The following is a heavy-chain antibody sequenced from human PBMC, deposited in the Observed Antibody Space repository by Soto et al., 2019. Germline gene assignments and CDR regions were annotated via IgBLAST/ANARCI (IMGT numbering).Heavy chain of an antibody. V-gene: IGHV4-39*01. CDR1: GGSISSSSYY. CDR2: IYYSGST. D-gene: IGHD3-10*01. CDR3: ARLGLSSGSYEDYYYGMDV. Sequence: CTVSGGSISSSSYYWGWIRQPPGKGLEWIGSIYYSGSTYYNPSLKSRVTISVDTSKNQFSLKLSSVTAADTAVYYCARLGLSSGSYEDYYYGMDVWGQGTTVTVSS. J-gene: IGHJ6*02.